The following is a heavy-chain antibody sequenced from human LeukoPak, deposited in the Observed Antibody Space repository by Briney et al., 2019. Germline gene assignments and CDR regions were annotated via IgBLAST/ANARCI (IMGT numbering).Heavy chain of an antibody. J-gene: IGHJ4*02. D-gene: IGHD1-26*01. Sequence: GASVKVSCKASGGTFSSYTISWVRQAPGQGLEWMGRIIPILGIANYAQKFQGRVTITADKSTSTAYMELRSLRSDDTAVYYCALSGSYAPFDYWGQGTLVTVSS. V-gene: IGHV1-69*02. CDR3: ALSGSYAPFDY. CDR2: IIPILGIA. CDR1: GGTFSSYT.